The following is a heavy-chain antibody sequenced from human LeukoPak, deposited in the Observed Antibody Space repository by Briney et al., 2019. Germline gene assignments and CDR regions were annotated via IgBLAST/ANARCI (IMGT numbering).Heavy chain of an antibody. CDR3: ASGKGFIRPNYFDY. J-gene: IGHJ4*02. CDR2: IIPIFGTA. CDR1: GGTFSSYA. D-gene: IGHD3-16*02. Sequence: SVKVSCKASGGTFSSYAISWVRQAPGQGLEWMGGIIPIFGTANYAQKCQGRVTITTDESTSTAYMELSSLRSEDTAVYYCASGKGFIRPNYFDYWGQGALVTVSS. V-gene: IGHV1-69*05.